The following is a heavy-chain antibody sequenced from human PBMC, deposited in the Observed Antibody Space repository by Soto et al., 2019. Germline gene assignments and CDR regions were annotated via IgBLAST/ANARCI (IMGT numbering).Heavy chain of an antibody. CDR2: IDYDGTTT. D-gene: IGHD6-13*01. CDR3: ARGPRPSSAGTGAY. CDR1: GFAFDSYW. J-gene: IGHJ4*02. V-gene: IGHV3-74*01. Sequence: EVQLVESGGGLVQPGGSLRLSCAASGFAFDSYWMHWVRQVPGEGPVWVLRIDYDGTTTTYADSVKGRFTISRDNAKNTLYLQMNSLRAEDTAVYYCARGPRPSSAGTGAYWGQGTLVTVSS.